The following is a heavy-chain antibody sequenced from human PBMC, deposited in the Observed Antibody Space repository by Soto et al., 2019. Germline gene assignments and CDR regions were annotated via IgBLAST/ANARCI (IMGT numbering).Heavy chain of an antibody. Sequence: GESLKISCKGSGYSFTSYWIAWVRQMPGKGLEWMGIIYLSDSDTRYSPSFQGRVTISADKSISTAYLQWSSLKASDTAMYYCARYSSGWPYYFDYWGQGALVTVSS. D-gene: IGHD6-19*01. CDR1: GYSFTSYW. V-gene: IGHV5-51*01. CDR3: ARYSSGWPYYFDY. CDR2: IYLSDSDT. J-gene: IGHJ4*02.